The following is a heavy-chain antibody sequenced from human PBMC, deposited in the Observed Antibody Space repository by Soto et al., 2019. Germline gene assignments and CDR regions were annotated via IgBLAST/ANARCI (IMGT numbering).Heavy chain of an antibody. CDR2: IIPIFGTA. V-gene: IGHV1-69*13. D-gene: IGHD3-22*01. CDR1: GDTFSSYA. Sequence: SVKVSCKASGDTFSSYAISWVRQAPGQGLEWMGGIIPIFGTANYAQKFQGRVTITADESTSTAYMELSSLRSEDTAVYYCATNYYDSSGYYYRAFDIWGQGTMVTVSS. CDR3: ATNYYDSSGYYYRAFDI. J-gene: IGHJ3*02.